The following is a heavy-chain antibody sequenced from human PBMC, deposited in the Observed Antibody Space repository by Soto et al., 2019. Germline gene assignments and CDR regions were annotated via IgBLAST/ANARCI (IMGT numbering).Heavy chain of an antibody. CDR2: ISSSSSYI. D-gene: IGHD4-17*01. V-gene: IGHV3-21*01. Sequence: GGSLRLSCTTSGFTFGEYAITWFRQAPGKGLEWVSSISSSSSYIYYADSVKGRFTISRDNAKNSLYLQMNSLRAEDTAVYYCARDGSTVTTLDDWGQGTLVTVYS. CDR3: ARDGSTVTTLDD. CDR1: GFTFGEYA. J-gene: IGHJ4*02.